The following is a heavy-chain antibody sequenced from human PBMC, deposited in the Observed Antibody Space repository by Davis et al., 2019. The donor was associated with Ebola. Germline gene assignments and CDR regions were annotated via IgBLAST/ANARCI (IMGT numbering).Heavy chain of an antibody. CDR3: ARVTAMEPDY. J-gene: IGHJ4*02. CDR1: GYTFTSYV. D-gene: IGHD5-18*01. Sequence: ASVKVSCKASGYTFTSYVSSWVRQAPGQGLEWMGWISAYNGNTNYAQKLQGRVTMTTDTSASTAYMELSSLRSEDTAVYYCARVTAMEPDYWGQGTLVTVSS. V-gene: IGHV1-18*01. CDR2: ISAYNGNT.